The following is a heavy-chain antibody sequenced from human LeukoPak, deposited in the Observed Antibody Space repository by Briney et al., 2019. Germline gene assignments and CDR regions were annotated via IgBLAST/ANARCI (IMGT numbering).Heavy chain of an antibody. Sequence: GGSLRLSCAASGFSFSAYWMTWVRQAPGKGLEWVANINEGGNLKYYVDSVKGRFTISRDNTKNSLYLQMNSLRAEDTAVYYCARDRYSSSWYTHVTYFDYWGQGTLVTVSS. CDR2: INEGGNLK. CDR1: GFSFSAYW. V-gene: IGHV3-7*03. CDR3: ARDRYSSSWYTHVTYFDY. D-gene: IGHD6-13*01. J-gene: IGHJ4*02.